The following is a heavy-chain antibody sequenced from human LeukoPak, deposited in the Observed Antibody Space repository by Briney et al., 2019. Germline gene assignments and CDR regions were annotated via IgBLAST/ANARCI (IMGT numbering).Heavy chain of an antibody. CDR1: GFTFSSYA. J-gene: IGHJ3*02. Sequence: GGSLRLSCAASGFTFSSYAMSWVRQAPGKGLEWVSAISGSGGSTYYADPVKGRFTISRDNSKNTLYLQMNSLRAEDTAVYYCAKEQQKYYYDSSGYYPDAFDIWGQGTMVTVSS. CDR2: ISGSGGST. CDR3: AKEQQKYYYDSSGYYPDAFDI. V-gene: IGHV3-23*01. D-gene: IGHD3-22*01.